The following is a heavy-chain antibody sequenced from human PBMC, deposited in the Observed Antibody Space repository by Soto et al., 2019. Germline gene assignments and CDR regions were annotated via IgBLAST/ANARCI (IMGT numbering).Heavy chain of an antibody. V-gene: IGHV1-69*06. CDR1: GGTFSSYA. D-gene: IGHD1-7*01. J-gene: IGHJ1*01. Sequence: GASVKVSCKASGGTFSSYAISWVRQAPGQGLEWMGGIIPIFGTANYAQKFQGRVTITADKSTSTAYMELSSLRSEGTAVYYCASIGVEMATYTAFRPELQYFQHWGQGTLVTVSS. CDR3: ASIGVEMATYTAFRPELQYFQH. CDR2: IIPIFGTA.